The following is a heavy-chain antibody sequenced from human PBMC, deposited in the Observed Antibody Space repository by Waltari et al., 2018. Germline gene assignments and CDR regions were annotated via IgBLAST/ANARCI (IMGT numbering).Heavy chain of an antibody. CDR2: IQRSGRT. CDR3: ARDRGRGIYLDS. CDR1: ADSMSRGDW. J-gene: IGHJ4*02. Sequence: QMQLQESGPGLVQPSWTLSVTCHVSADSMSRGDWWSWVRQSPETGLEWIGQIQRSGRTHYNPSFESRVSISIDTSNNQFSLKVSSTTAADTAVYYCARDRGRGIYLDSWGRGTLVTVS. D-gene: IGHD5-12*01. V-gene: IGHV4-4*02.